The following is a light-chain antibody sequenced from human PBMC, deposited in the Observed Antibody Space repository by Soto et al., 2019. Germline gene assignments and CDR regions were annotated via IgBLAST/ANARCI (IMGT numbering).Light chain of an antibody. CDR1: SGHSSYA. CDR2: LNSDGSH. V-gene: IGLV4-69*01. J-gene: IGLJ2*01. Sequence: QPVLTQSPSASASLGASVKLTCTLSSGHSSYAIAWHQQQPEKGPRYLMKLNSDGSHSKGDGIPDRFSGSSSGAERYLTISRLQSEDEADYYCQIWGTGTYVVFGGGTKVTVL. CDR3: QIWGTGTYVV.